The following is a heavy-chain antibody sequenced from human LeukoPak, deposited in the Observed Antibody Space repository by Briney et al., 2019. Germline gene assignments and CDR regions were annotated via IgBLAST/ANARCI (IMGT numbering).Heavy chain of an antibody. V-gene: IGHV3-23*01. CDR1: GVSFGDYG. CDR3: AKDGGEYYDILTGYYPRLYYMDV. Sequence: GGSLRLSCTPSGVSFGDYGMSWGRQAPGKGGEWGSAISGSGGSTYYADSVRGRFTISRDNSKTTLYLQMNSLRAEDTAVYYCAKDGGEYYDILTGYYPRLYYMDVWGKGTTVTISS. D-gene: IGHD3-9*01. CDR2: ISGSGGST. J-gene: IGHJ6*03.